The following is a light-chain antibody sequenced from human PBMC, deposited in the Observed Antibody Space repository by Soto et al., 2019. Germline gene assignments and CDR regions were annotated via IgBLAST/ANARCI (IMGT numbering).Light chain of an antibody. CDR1: SSDVGGYNY. Sequence: QSALTQPASVSGSPGQSITISCTGTSSDVGGYNYVSWYQQHPGKAPKLMIYDVSNRPSVVSNRFSGSKSGNTASLTISGLQAEDEADYYCSSYTSSSSVAFGGGTKLT. V-gene: IGLV2-14*01. CDR2: DVS. J-gene: IGLJ2*01. CDR3: SSYTSSSSVA.